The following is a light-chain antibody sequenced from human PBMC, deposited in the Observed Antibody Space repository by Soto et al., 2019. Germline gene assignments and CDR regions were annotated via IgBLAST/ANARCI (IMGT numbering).Light chain of an antibody. CDR3: HSYDSSLRVV. J-gene: IGLJ2*01. V-gene: IGLV1-40*01. Sequence: QSVLTQPPSVSGAPGQRVTISCTGSSSNIGAGYDVHWYQQLPGTSPKLLIYGNSNRPSGVPDRFSGYKSGTSASLAITGLQAEDEAYYYCHSYDSSLRVVFGGGTKLTVL. CDR1: SSNIGAGYD. CDR2: GNS.